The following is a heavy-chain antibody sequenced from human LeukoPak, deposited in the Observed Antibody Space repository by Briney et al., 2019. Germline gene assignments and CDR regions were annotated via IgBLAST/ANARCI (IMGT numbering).Heavy chain of an antibody. CDR3: AKGQWEGYT. V-gene: IGHV3-23*01. CDR1: GFTFSSYA. Sequence: GGSLRLSCAAAGFTFSSYAMSWVRQAPGKGLEWLSSISGSGGSTYYADSVKGRFTISRDNSKNTLYLQMNSLRAEDTAVYYCAKGQWEGYTWGQGTLVTVSS. D-gene: IGHD1-26*01. CDR2: ISGSGGST. J-gene: IGHJ4*02.